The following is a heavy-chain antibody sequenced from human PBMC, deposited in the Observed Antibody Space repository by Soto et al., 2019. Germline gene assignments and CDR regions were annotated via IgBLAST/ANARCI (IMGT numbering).Heavy chain of an antibody. V-gene: IGHV4-30-2*01. CDR1: GGSISSGGYS. D-gene: IGHD3-16*01. CDR3: ARGGAQGGYFDY. CDR2: IYHSGST. J-gene: IGHJ4*02. Sequence: SETLSLTCAVPGGSISSGGYSWSWIRQPPGKGLEWIGYIYHSGSTYYNPSLKSRVTISVDRSKNQFSLKLSSVTAADTAVYYCARGGAQGGYFDYWGQGTLVTVSS.